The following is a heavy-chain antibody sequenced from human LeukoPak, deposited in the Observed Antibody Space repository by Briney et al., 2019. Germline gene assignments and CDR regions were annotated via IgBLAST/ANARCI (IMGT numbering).Heavy chain of an antibody. Sequence: KPSETLSLTCTVSGGSISSSSYYWGWIRQPPGKGLEWIGSIYYSGSTYYNPSLKSRVTISVDTSKNQFSLKLSSVAAADTAVYHCARPFELGRGGAFDYWGQGTLFTVSS. CDR3: ARPFELGRGGAFDY. CDR1: GGSISSSSYY. V-gene: IGHV4-39*01. D-gene: IGHD3-16*01. CDR2: IYYSGST. J-gene: IGHJ4*02.